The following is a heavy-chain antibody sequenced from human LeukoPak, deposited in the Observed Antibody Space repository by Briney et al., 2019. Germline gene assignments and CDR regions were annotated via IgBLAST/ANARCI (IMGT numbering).Heavy chain of an antibody. CDR1: GFTFSSYW. D-gene: IGHD1-26*01. J-gene: IGHJ4*02. CDR3: VRDGGRGADY. Sequence: PGGSLRLSCAASGFTFSSYWMNWVLQAPGKGLEWVANIKQDGSDKHYVDSVRGRFTISRDNARNSLYLQMNSLRAEDTAVYYCVRDGGRGADYWGQGTLVTVSS. V-gene: IGHV3-7*01. CDR2: IKQDGSDK.